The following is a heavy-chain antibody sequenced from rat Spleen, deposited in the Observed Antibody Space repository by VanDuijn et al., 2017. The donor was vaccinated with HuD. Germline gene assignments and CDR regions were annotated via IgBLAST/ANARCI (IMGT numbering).Heavy chain of an antibody. D-gene: IGHD1-2*01. CDR2: ITSEGTT. V-gene: IGHV3-3*01. CDR3: MRGPYSSTYLAD. J-gene: IGHJ3*01. CDR1: VYSITSSYR. Sequence: EVQLQESGPGLVKPSQSLSLTCSFSVYSITSSYRGSWSRKFPGNKLEWMGYITSEGTTNYNTSLKCRVSITRDTSKNQFFLQVPSISNENTANYYGMRGPYSSTYLADWGQGTVVTVSS.